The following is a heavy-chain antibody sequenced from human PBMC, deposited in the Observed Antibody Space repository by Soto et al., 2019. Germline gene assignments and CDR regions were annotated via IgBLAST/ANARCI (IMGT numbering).Heavy chain of an antibody. CDR3: ARDTPGVDLWQNYYYYYMDV. CDR2: ISAYNGNT. J-gene: IGHJ6*03. CDR1: GYTLTSYG. D-gene: IGHD3-3*01. Sequence: GASVKVSCKASGYTLTSYGISWVRQAPGQGLEWMGWISAYNGNTNYAQKLQGRVTMTTDTSTSTAYMELRSLRSDDTVVYYCARDTPGVDLWQNYYYYYMDVWGKGTTVTVSS. V-gene: IGHV1-18*01.